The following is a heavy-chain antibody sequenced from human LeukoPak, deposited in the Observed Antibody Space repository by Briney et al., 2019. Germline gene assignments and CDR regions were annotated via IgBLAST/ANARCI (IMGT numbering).Heavy chain of an antibody. D-gene: IGHD3-10*01. CDR1: GGSISSDY. CDR3: ARGVVLLWFGELPRGYFDY. V-gene: IGHV4-59*12. Sequence: SETLSLTCTVSGGSISSDYWSWMRQPPGKGLEWIGYIYYSGSTYYNPSLKSRVTISVDRSKNQFSLKLSSVTAADTAVYYCARGVVLLWFGELPRGYFDYWGQGTLVTVSS. CDR2: IYYSGST. J-gene: IGHJ4*02.